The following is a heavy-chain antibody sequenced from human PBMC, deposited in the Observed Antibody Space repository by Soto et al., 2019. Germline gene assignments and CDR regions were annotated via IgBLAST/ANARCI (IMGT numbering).Heavy chain of an antibody. D-gene: IGHD1-26*01. CDR1: GFTFRTSI. CDR2: IDSSSSYI. J-gene: IGHJ4*02. CDR3: ARDLPIEPTVYYFDY. V-gene: IGHV3-21*01. Sequence: PGGSLRLSCAASGFTFRTSIMSWVRQAPGKGLEWVSSIDSSSSYIYYADSLKGRFIISRDNADNSLYLQMHSLRAEDTAVYYCARDLPIEPTVYYFDYRGQGSPVTVSS.